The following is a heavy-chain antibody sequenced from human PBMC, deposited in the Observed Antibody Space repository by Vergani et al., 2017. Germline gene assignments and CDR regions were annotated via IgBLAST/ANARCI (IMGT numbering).Heavy chain of an antibody. CDR1: GFTFSSYA. V-gene: IGHV3-23*01. J-gene: IGHJ4*02. Sequence: EVQLLESGGGLVQPGGSLRLSCAASGFTFSSYAMSWVRQAPGKGLEWVSAISGSGGSTYYADSVEGRFTISRDNSKNTLYLQMNSLRAEDTAVYYCAKDWDYGSGTHLDYWGQGTLVTVSS. D-gene: IGHD3-10*01. CDR3: AKDWDYGSGTHLDY. CDR2: ISGSGGST.